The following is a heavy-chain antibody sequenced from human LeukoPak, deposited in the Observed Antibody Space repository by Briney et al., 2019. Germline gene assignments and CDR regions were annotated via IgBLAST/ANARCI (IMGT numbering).Heavy chain of an antibody. CDR1: GFIFSSFG. V-gene: IGHV3-30*03. CDR2: ISYDGSNK. Sequence: GGSLRLSCAASGFIFSSFGMHWVRQAPGKGLEWVAVISYDGSNKYYADSVKGRFTISKDNSKNTLYLQMNSLGADDTAVYYCVRDRGTPDTLGVLWGQGTLVTVSS. D-gene: IGHD3-22*01. J-gene: IGHJ4*02. CDR3: VRDRGTPDTLGVL.